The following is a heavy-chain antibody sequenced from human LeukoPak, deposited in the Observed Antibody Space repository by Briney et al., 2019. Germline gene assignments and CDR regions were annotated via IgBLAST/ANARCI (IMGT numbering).Heavy chain of an antibody. Sequence: GGSLRLSCAASGFTFSSYSMNWVRQAPGKGLEWVSYISSSSSTIYYADSVKGRFTISRDNAKNSLYLQMNSLRAEDTAVYYCARDGRKQQLVRAAERVLDPWGQGTLVTVSS. CDR2: ISSSSSTI. J-gene: IGHJ5*02. CDR3: ARDGRKQQLVRAAERVLDP. V-gene: IGHV3-48*04. D-gene: IGHD6-13*01. CDR1: GFTFSSYS.